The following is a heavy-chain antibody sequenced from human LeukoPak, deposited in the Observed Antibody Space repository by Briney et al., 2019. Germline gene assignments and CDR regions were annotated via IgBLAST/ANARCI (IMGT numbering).Heavy chain of an antibody. CDR1: GFTFSSYS. CDR3: ARISGDIVVVVAAYNYYYYMDV. Sequence: PGGSLRLSCAASGFTFSSYSMNWVRQAPGKGLEWVSSISSSSSYIYYADSVKGRFTISRDNAKNSLYLQMNSLRAEDTAVYYCARISGDIVVVVAAYNYYYYMDVWGKGTTVTVSS. V-gene: IGHV3-21*01. D-gene: IGHD2-15*01. CDR2: ISSSSSYI. J-gene: IGHJ6*03.